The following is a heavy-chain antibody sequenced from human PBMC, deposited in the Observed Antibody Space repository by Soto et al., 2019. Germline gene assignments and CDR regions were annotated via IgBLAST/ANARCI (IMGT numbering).Heavy chain of an antibody. D-gene: IGHD1-26*01. J-gene: IGHJ4*02. Sequence: QVQLVQSGAETKKPGSSVKVSCKASGGTFSSFAISWVRQAPGQGLEWMGGIIPIFGTATYAQKFQGRVKITADESTTTAYMDLSSLRPEDTAVYYCARADAGSYYGYYFDCWGQGTLVTVSS. CDR2: IIPIFGTA. CDR3: ARADAGSYYGYYFDC. V-gene: IGHV1-69*01. CDR1: GGTFSSFA.